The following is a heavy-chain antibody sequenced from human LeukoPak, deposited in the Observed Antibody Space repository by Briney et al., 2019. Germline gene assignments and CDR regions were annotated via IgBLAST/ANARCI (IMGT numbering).Heavy chain of an antibody. Sequence: PGGSLRLSCAASGFTFSSYAMHWVRQAPGKGLEWVAVISYDGSNKYYADSVKGRFTISRDNSKNTLYLQMNSLRVEDTAVYYCARDPGPYGDYMDVWAKGTTVTVSS. CDR3: ARDPGPYGDYMDV. J-gene: IGHJ6*03. CDR1: GFTFSSYA. CDR2: ISYDGSNK. V-gene: IGHV3-30*04. D-gene: IGHD1-1*01.